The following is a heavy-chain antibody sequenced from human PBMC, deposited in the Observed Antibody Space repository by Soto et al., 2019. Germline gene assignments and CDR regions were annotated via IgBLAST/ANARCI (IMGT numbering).Heavy chain of an antibody. D-gene: IGHD1-7*01. J-gene: IGHJ4*02. Sequence: PSETLSLTCAVSGGSFTSNNWWTWVRQPPGQGLEWIGEIYRAGSTNYNPSLKSRVTISLDKSENQFSLKVTSLTAADTAVYYCASRDPGTSVDYWGQGTLVTVSS. CDR2: IYRAGST. CDR1: GGSFTSNNW. V-gene: IGHV4-4*02. CDR3: ASRDPGTSVDY.